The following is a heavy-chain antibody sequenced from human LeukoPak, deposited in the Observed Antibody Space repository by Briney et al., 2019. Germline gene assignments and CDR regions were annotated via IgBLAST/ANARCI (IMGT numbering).Heavy chain of an antibody. CDR2: IIPILGIA. CDR3: ARDSLSWRYFDL. CDR1: GGTFSSYA. V-gene: IGHV1-69*04. J-gene: IGHJ2*01. Sequence: SVTVSCKASGGTFSSYAISWVRQAPGQGLEWMGRIIPILGIANYAQKFQGRVTITADKSTSTAYMELSSLRSEDTAVYYCARDSLSWRYFDLWGRGTLVTVSS. D-gene: IGHD2/OR15-2a*01.